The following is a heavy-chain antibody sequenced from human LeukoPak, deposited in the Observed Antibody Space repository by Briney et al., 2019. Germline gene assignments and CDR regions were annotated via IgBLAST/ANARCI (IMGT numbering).Heavy chain of an antibody. CDR2: ISAYNGNT. D-gene: IGHD1-7*01. Sequence: ASVKVSCKASGYTFTTYGISWVRQAPGPGLEWMGWISAYNGNTNYAQKLQGRVTVTTDTSTSTAYMELRSMRSDDTAVYYCASESGAPGYWNSLYYYYYYMDVWGKGTTVTVSS. CDR3: ASESGAPGYWNSLYYYYYYMDV. V-gene: IGHV1-18*01. CDR1: GYTFTTYG. J-gene: IGHJ6*03.